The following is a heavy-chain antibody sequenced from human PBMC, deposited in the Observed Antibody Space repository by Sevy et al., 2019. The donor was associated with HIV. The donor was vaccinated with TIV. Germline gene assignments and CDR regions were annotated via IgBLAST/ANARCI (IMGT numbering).Heavy chain of an antibody. Sequence: ASVKVSCKASGGTFSSYGISWMRQAPGQGLEWMGGLIPSFGAANYRRNFQGRVTITADESTSTAYMELSSLRSEDTAVYYCAKYDYGDYVGWFDPWGQGTLVTVSS. CDR3: AKYDYGDYVGWFDP. CDR2: LIPSFGAA. J-gene: IGHJ5*02. D-gene: IGHD4-17*01. V-gene: IGHV1-69*13. CDR1: GGTFSSYG.